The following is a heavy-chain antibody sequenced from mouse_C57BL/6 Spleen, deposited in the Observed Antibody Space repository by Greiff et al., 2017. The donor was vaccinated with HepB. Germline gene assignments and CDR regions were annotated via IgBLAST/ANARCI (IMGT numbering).Heavy chain of an antibody. J-gene: IGHJ2*01. CDR2: INTNYGTT. D-gene: IGHD2-2*01. Sequence: EVQLQQSGPELVKPGASVKISCKASGYSFTDYNLNWVKQSNGKSLEWIGVINTNYGTTSYNQKFKGKATFTVDQSSSTAYMQLNSLTSEDSAVYSCARSPMVTRYFDYWGQVTTLTVSS. CDR1: GYSFTDYN. CDR3: ARSPMVTRYFDY. V-gene: IGHV1-39*01.